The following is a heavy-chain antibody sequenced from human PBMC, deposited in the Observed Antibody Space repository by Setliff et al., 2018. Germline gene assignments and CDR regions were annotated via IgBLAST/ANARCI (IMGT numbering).Heavy chain of an antibody. Sequence: LRLSCAASGFTFRSYAMSWVRQAPGKGLEWVSAISGSGVSTYYADSVKGRFTISRDNSRNTVDLQMSSLRPEDTALYYCARSTETFSGEDFYFFYYMDVWGKGTTVTVSS. J-gene: IGHJ6*03. CDR3: ARSTETFSGEDFYFFYYMDV. CDR2: ISGSGVST. CDR1: GFTFRSYA. V-gene: IGHV3-23*01. D-gene: IGHD4-4*01.